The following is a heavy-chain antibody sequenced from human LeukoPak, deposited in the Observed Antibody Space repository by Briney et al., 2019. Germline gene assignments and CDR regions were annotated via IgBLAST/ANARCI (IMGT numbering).Heavy chain of an antibody. V-gene: IGHV3-7*01. CDR3: ARSPVSDAFDI. D-gene: IGHD3-10*01. CDR2: IKQDGSEK. CDR1: GFTFSSYW. J-gene: IGHJ3*02. Sequence: PGGSLRLSCAASGFTFSSYWMSWVRQAPGKGLEWVANIKQDGSEKYYVDSVKGRFTISRDNAKNSLYLQTNSLRAEDTAVYYCARSPVSDAFDIWGQGTMVTVSS.